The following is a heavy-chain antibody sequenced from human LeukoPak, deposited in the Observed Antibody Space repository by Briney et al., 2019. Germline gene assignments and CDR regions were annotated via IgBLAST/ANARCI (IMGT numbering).Heavy chain of an antibody. CDR2: ISSSTNYI. D-gene: IGHD2-2*01. CDR3: ARDRGPLQLLDY. V-gene: IGHV3-21*01. J-gene: IGHJ4*02. Sequence: PGGSLRLSCAASGFTFSSYAMNWVRQAPGKGLEWVSYISSSTNYIYYADSVKGRFTISRDNSKNTLYLQMNSLRAEDTAVYCRARDRGPLQLLDYWGQGTLVTVSS. CDR1: GFTFSSYA.